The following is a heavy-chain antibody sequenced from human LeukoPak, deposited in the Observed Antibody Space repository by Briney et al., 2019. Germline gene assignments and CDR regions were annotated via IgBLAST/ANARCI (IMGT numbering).Heavy chain of an antibody. Sequence: ASVKVSCKGSGYTFTSYYMHWVRQAPGQGLEWMGWINPISGTTNYAQKLQGRVTVTSDTSISTVYMELSRLESDDTAVYYCVRDLMTTPTWDFDYWGQGTLVTVAS. CDR2: INPISGTT. CDR3: VRDLMTTPTWDFDY. V-gene: IGHV1-2*02. CDR1: GYTFTSYY. D-gene: IGHD3-16*01. J-gene: IGHJ4*02.